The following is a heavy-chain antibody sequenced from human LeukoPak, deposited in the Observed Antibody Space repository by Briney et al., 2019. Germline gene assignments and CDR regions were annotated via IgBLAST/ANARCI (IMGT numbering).Heavy chain of an antibody. CDR1: GFTLSSYS. D-gene: IGHD6-19*01. CDR3: AKDTSGWYENYFDY. CDR2: ISSRSSYI. Sequence: GGSLRLSCAASGFTLSSYSMNWVRQAPGKGLEWVSYISSRSSYIYYADSVKGRFTISRDNSKNTLYLQMNSLRAEDTAVYYCAKDTSGWYENYFDYWGQGTLVTVSS. J-gene: IGHJ4*02. V-gene: IGHV3-21*04.